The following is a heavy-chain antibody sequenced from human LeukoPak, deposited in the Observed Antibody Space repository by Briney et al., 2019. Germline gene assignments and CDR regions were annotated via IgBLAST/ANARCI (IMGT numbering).Heavy chain of an antibody. J-gene: IGHJ6*03. D-gene: IGHD1-1*01. V-gene: IGHV3-53*01. CDR2: IYSGGST. CDR3: ASTTRGGTYYYYMDV. CDR1: GFTVSSNY. Sequence: GGSLRLSCAASGFTVSSNYMSWVRQAPGKGLEWVSVIYSGGSTYYADSVKGRFTISRDNSKSTLYIQMNSLRAEDTAVYYCASTTRGGTYYYYMDVWGKGTTVTISS.